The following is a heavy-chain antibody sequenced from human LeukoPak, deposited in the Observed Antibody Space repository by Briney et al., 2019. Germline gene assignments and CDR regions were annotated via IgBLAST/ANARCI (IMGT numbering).Heavy chain of an antibody. D-gene: IGHD2/OR15-2a*01. Sequence: GGSLRLSCAASGFTFSSYGMHWVREAPGKGLEWVAFIRYDGSNKYYADSVKGRFTISRDNSKNTLYLQMNSLRAEDTAVYYCAKDLRTFLLSYYFDYWGQGTLVTVSS. CDR2: IRYDGSNK. V-gene: IGHV3-30*02. CDR3: AKDLRTFLLSYYFDY. J-gene: IGHJ4*02. CDR1: GFTFSSYG.